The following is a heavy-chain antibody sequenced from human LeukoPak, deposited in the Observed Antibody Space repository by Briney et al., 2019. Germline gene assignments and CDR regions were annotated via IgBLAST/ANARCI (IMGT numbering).Heavy chain of an antibody. CDR1: GFTFSSYA. D-gene: IGHD3-9*01. CDR2: ISSNGGST. Sequence: GGSLRLSCSASGFTFSSYAMHWVRQAPGRGLEYVSAISSNGGSTYYADSVKGRFTISRDNAKNSLYLQMNSLRDEDTAVYYCAKATISPYGMDVWGPGTTVTVSS. V-gene: IGHV3-64*04. CDR3: AKATISPYGMDV. J-gene: IGHJ6*02.